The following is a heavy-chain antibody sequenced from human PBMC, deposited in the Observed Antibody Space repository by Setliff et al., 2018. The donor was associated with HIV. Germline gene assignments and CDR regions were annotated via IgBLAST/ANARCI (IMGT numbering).Heavy chain of an antibody. CDR1: GYSLSNYV. Sequence: PSVKVSCKASGYSLSNYVMNWVRQAPGQGLEWMGWINTKTGDPTYAQGYTGRFAFSLDTSDSATYLDISNLKAEETATYYCARADHLVTTTFDYWGPGTLVTVSS. CDR2: INTKTGDP. V-gene: IGHV7-4-1*02. J-gene: IGHJ4*01. CDR3: ARADHLVTTTFDY. D-gene: IGHD4-17*01.